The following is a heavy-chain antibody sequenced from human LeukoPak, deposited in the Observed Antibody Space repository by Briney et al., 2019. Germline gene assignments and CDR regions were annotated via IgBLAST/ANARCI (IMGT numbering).Heavy chain of an antibody. CDR1: GFTFSGYG. CDR3: AKDPYCLDGNCYPYYYYMDV. CDR2: VRLDGSNK. J-gene: IGHJ6*03. Sequence: GGSLRLSCAASGFTFSGYGVHWVRQAPGKGLEWVAFVRLDGSNKYYADSVKGRFTISRDNSKNTLDLQMNTLTAEDTAVYYCAKDPYCLDGNCYPYYYYMDVWGKGTTVTVSS. D-gene: IGHD2-21*01. V-gene: IGHV3-30*02.